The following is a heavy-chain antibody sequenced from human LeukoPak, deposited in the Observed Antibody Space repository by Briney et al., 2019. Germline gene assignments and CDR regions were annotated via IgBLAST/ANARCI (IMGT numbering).Heavy chain of an antibody. Sequence: GGSLRLSCAASGFIVSSSYMSWVRQAPGKGLEWVSVIYSGGRTYYAASVKGRFTISRDNSKNTLFLQMNSLSAEDTAVYYCARHSSGWYYNWFDPWGQGTLVTVSS. CDR3: ARHSSGWYYNWFDP. V-gene: IGHV3-66*04. CDR2: IYSGGRT. D-gene: IGHD6-19*01. J-gene: IGHJ5*02. CDR1: GFIVSSSY.